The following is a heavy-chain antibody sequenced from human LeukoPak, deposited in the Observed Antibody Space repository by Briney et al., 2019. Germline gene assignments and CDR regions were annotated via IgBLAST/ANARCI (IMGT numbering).Heavy chain of an antibody. CDR3: ARHSHGANSGGYDY. CDR1: GASISSYY. CDR2: IYYSGGT. D-gene: IGHD4-23*01. Sequence: SETLSLTCTVSGASISSYYWSWIPQPPGMGLEWIGYIYYSGGTNYNPSLKSRVTISVDTSKNQLSLKLSSVTAADTAVYYCARHSHGANSGGYDYWGQGTLVTVSS. V-gene: IGHV4-59*08. J-gene: IGHJ4*02.